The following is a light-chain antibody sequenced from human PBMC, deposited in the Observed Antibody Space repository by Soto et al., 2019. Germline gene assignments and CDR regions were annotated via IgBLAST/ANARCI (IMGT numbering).Light chain of an antibody. J-gene: IGKJ4*01. CDR1: PGISSY. CDR3: QRTYNAPP. CDR2: IAS. V-gene: IGKV1-27*01. Sequence: DIQLTQSPSSLSASVGDRVTITCRVSPGISSYLNWYRQKPGKVPKLLIYIASNLQSGVPSRFRRSGSGTDFTLTISNLQPEDVANYYGQRTYNAPPFGGGTKVEIK.